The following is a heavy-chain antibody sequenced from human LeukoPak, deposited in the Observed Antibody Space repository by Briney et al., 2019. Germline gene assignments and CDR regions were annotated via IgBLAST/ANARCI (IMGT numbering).Heavy chain of an antibody. D-gene: IGHD3-10*01. CDR3: ARDRLLWFGDQEGDY. CDR1: GFTFSDYY. Sequence: GGSLRLSCAASGFTFSDYYMSWIRQAPGKGLEWVSYISSSGSTIYYADSVKGRFTISRGNAKNSLYLQMNSLRAEDTAVYYCARDRLLWFGDQEGDYWGQGTLVTVSS. J-gene: IGHJ4*02. V-gene: IGHV3-11*04. CDR2: ISSSGSTI.